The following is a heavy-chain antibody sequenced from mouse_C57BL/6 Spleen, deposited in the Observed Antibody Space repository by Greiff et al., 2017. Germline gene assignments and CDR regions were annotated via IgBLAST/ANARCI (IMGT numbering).Heavy chain of an antibody. CDR2: ISDGGSYT. CDR3: ARDYYGNSYHAWFAY. Sequence: EVMLVESGGGLVKPGGSLKLSCAASGFNFSSYAMSWVRQTPEKRLEWVATISDGGSYTYYPDNVKGRFTISRDNAKNNLYLQMSHLKSEDTAMYYCARDYYGNSYHAWFAYWGQGTLVTVSA. V-gene: IGHV5-4*01. D-gene: IGHD1-1*01. CDR1: GFNFSSYA. J-gene: IGHJ3*01.